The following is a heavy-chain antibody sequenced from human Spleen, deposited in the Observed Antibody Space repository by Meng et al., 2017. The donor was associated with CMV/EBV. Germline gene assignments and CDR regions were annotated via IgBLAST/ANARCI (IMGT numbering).Heavy chain of an antibody. CDR2: IYPGDSDT. CDR1: GYSFTSYW. V-gene: IGHV5-51*01. J-gene: IGHJ6*02. Sequence: KVSCKGSGYSFTSYWIGWVRQMPGKGLEWMGIIYPGDSDTRYSPSFQGQVTISADKSISTAYLQWSSLKASDTAMYYCARHRRSLYYYYYGMDVWGQGTTVTVSS. CDR3: ARHRRSLYYYYYGMDV.